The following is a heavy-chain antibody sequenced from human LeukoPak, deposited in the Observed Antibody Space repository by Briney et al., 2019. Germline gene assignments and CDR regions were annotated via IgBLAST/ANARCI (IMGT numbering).Heavy chain of an antibody. J-gene: IGHJ4*02. CDR2: ISGRGDNT. CDR1: GFTFSSYA. D-gene: IGHD6-19*01. CDR3: AQEDSSGH. V-gene: IGHV3-23*01. Sequence: GGSLRLSCAASGFTFSSYAMSSVRQAPGKGLEWVSGISGRGDNTYYADSVKGRFSISRDNSKNTLYLQMNSLRAEDTALYFCAQEDSSGHWGQGTLVTVSS.